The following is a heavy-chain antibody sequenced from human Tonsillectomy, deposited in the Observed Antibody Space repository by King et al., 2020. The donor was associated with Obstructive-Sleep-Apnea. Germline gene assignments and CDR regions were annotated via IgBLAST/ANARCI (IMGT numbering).Heavy chain of an antibody. D-gene: IGHD3-10*01. Sequence: VQLVESGGGLVQPGRSLRLSCAASGFTFDDYAMHWVRQAPGKGGEWVSGISWDSGTKDYADSVKGRFTICRDNAKNSLYLKMNSLRAEDTALDYCVKAGKGRRGFGELYTGYLDYWGQGTLATASS. CDR1: GFTFDDYA. J-gene: IGHJ4*02. CDR2: ISWDSGTK. V-gene: IGHV3-9*01. CDR3: VKAGKGRRGFGELYTGYLDY.